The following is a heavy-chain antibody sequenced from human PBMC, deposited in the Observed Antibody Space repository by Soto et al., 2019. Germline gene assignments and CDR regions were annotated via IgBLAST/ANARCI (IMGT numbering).Heavy chain of an antibody. Sequence: SETLSLTCAVYGGSFSGYYWSWIRQPPGKGLEWIGEINHSGSTNYNPSLKSRVTISVDTSKNQFSLKLSSVTAADTAVYYCARGRMGIAARRGNWFDPWGQGTLVTVSS. CDR3: ARGRMGIAARRGNWFDP. V-gene: IGHV4-34*01. D-gene: IGHD6-6*01. J-gene: IGHJ5*02. CDR1: GGSFSGYY. CDR2: INHSGST.